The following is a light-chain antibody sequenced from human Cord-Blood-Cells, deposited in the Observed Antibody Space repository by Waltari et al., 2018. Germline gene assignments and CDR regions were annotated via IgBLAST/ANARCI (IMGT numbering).Light chain of an antibody. CDR3: QAWDSSTAYV. J-gene: IGLJ1*01. CDR1: KLGDKY. CDR2: QDS. Sequence: SYELPQPPSVSVSPAQPASITSSGDKLGDKYACWYQQKPGQSPVLVIYQDSKRPSGIPERFAGSNSGNTATLTISGTQAMDEADYYCQAWDSSTAYVFGTGTKVTVL. V-gene: IGLV3-1*01.